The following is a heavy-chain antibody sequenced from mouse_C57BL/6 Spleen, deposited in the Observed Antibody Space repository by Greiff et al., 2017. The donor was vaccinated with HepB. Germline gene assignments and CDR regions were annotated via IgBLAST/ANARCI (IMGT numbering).Heavy chain of an antibody. Sequence: EVMLVESGGGLVQPGGSLKLSCAASGFTFSDYGMAWVRQAPRKGPEWVAFISNLAYSIYYADTVTGRFTISRENAKNTLYLEMSSLRSEDTAMYYCARDYGSSYVGYFDVWGTGTTVTVSS. CDR2: ISNLAYSI. V-gene: IGHV5-15*04. D-gene: IGHD1-1*01. CDR3: ARDYGSSYVGYFDV. J-gene: IGHJ1*03. CDR1: GFTFSDYG.